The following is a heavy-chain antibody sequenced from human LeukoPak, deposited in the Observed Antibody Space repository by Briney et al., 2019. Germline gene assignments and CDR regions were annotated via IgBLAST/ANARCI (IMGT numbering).Heavy chain of an antibody. V-gene: IGHV1-2*02. CDR1: GYTFTDYY. D-gene: IGHD4/OR15-4a*01. CDR2: INPNRGDT. CDR3: ARGDYGIVTSQYDY. Sequence: ASVKVSCKASGYTFTDYYIHWVRQAPGQGLEWMGWINPNRGDTDYAQKFHGRVAMIGDTSISTAYMELSNLRFDDTAVYYCARGDYGIVTSQYDYWGQGTLVTVSS. J-gene: IGHJ4*02.